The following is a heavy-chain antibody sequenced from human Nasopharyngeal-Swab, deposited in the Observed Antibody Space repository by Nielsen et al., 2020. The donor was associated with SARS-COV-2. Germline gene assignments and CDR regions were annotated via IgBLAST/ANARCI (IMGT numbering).Heavy chain of an antibody. V-gene: IGHV3-11*04. CDR3: ARSYNPGGFGWLLSND. CDR2: ISSSGSTT. CDR1: GFAFSDYY. D-gene: IGHD3-9*01. Sequence: GESLKISCAASGFAFSDYYMSWIRQAPGKGLEWVSYISSSGSTTYYEDSVKGRFTISRDNAKNSLYLQMNSLTVDDTAVYYCARSYNPGGFGWLLSNDWGQGTLVTVSS. J-gene: IGHJ4*02.